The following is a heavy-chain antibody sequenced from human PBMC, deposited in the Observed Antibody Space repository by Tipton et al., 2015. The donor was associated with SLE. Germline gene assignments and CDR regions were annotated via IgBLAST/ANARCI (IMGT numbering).Heavy chain of an antibody. CDR1: GFTLSNYA. J-gene: IGHJ4*02. CDR3: AKDDSGNYYSDY. CDR2: VYAGGST. V-gene: IGHV3-23*03. Sequence: SLRLSCAASGFTLSNYAMNWVRQAPGKGLEWVSVVYAGGSTSYADSVKGRFTISRDNSKNTLYLEMNSLRPEDTAVYYCAKDDSGNYYSDYWGQGTLVTVSS. D-gene: IGHD1-26*01.